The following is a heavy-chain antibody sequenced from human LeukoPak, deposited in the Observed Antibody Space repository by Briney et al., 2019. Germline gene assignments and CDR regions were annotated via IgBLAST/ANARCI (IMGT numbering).Heavy chain of an antibody. J-gene: IGHJ6*02. CDR3: ARDPVIVGATDGGYYYYYYGMDV. V-gene: IGHV1-69*13. CDR1: GGTFSSYA. D-gene: IGHD1-26*01. Sequence: ASVKVSCKASGGTFSSYAISWVRQAPGQGLEWMGGIIPIFGTANYAQKFQGGVTITADESTSTAYMELSSLRSEDTAVYYCARDPVIVGATDGGYYYYYYGMDVWGQGTTVTVSS. CDR2: IIPIFGTA.